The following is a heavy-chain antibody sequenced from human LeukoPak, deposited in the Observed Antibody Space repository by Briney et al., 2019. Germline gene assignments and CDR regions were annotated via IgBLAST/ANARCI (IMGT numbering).Heavy chain of an antibody. D-gene: IGHD6-19*01. Sequence: KPSETLSLTCTVSGGSISSSSYYWGWIRQPPGKGLEWIGSIYYSGSTYYNPSLKSRVTISVDASKNQFSLKLSSVTAADTAVYYCARPSGYSSGSYDAFDIWGQGTMVTVSS. J-gene: IGHJ3*02. CDR1: GGSISSSSYY. CDR2: IYYSGST. V-gene: IGHV4-39*01. CDR3: ARPSGYSSGSYDAFDI.